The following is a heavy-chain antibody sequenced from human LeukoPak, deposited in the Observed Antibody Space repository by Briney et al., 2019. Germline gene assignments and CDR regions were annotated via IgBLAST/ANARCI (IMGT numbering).Heavy chain of an antibody. CDR3: ARGVTQ. J-gene: IGHJ4*02. D-gene: IGHD2-21*02. CDR2: IYYTGST. Sequence: SETLSLTCTVSGGSIDDYYWSWIRQPPGKGLEWIGYIYYTGSTSYNPSLQSRLTISIDTSKTQFSLRLTSVTAADTAVYFCARGVTQWGQGTLVTVSS. V-gene: IGHV4-59*01. CDR1: GGSIDDYY.